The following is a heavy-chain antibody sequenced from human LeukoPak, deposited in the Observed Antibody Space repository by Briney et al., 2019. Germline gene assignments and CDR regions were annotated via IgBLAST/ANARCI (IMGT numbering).Heavy chain of an antibody. J-gene: IGHJ4*02. D-gene: IGHD6-6*01. V-gene: IGHV3-43D*03. CDR1: GFTFDDYA. Sequence: GGSLRLSCAASGFTFDDYAMHWVRQAPGKGLEWVSLISWDGGSTYYADSVKGRFTISRDNAKNSLYLQLNSLRAEDTALYYCAKGEWSSSPFDYWGQGTLVTVSS. CDR3: AKGEWSSSPFDY. CDR2: ISWDGGST.